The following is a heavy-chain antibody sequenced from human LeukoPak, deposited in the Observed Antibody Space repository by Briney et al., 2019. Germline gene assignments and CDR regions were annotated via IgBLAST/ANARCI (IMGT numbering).Heavy chain of an antibody. V-gene: IGHV3-53*01. D-gene: IGHD6-19*01. J-gene: IGHJ4*02. Sequence: GGSLRLSCAASGFTVSSNYMSWVRQAPGKGLEWVSVIYSGGSTYYADSVKGRFTISRDNSKNTLYLQMNSLRAEDTAVYYCAKDRPPYSSGWYPDYRGQGTLVTVSS. CDR1: GFTVSSNY. CDR3: AKDRPPYSSGWYPDY. CDR2: IYSGGST.